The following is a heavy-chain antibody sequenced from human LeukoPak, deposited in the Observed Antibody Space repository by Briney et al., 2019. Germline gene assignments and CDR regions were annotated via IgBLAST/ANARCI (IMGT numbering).Heavy chain of an antibody. CDR2: ISGSGGST. Sequence: GGSLRLSCAASGFTFSTYVMNWVRQAPGKGLEWVSAISGSGGSTYYADSVKGRFTISRDNSKNTLYLQMNSLRAEDTAVYYCAKGPEYYYDSSGYYYDYWGQGTLVTVSS. V-gene: IGHV3-23*01. CDR3: AKGPEYYYDSSGYYYDY. D-gene: IGHD3-22*01. CDR1: GFTFSTYV. J-gene: IGHJ4*02.